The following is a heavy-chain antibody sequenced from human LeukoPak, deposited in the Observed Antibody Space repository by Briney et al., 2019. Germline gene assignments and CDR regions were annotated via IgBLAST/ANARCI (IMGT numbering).Heavy chain of an antibody. V-gene: IGHV3-23*01. J-gene: IGHJ4*02. CDR2: ISNSGGST. D-gene: IGHD6-6*01. CDR1: GFTFSSYA. Sequence: GSLRLSCAASGFTFSSYAMNWVRQAPGKGLEWVSGISNSGGSTYYADSVKGRFTISRDNSRNTLYLQMNSLRAEDTAVYYCAKETSSSFDYWGQGTLVTVSS. CDR3: AKETSSSFDY.